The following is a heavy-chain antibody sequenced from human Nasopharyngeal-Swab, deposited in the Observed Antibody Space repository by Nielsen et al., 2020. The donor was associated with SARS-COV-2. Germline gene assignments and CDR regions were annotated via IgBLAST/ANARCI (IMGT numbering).Heavy chain of an antibody. J-gene: IGHJ4*02. CDR3: AKLIGEYFDY. V-gene: IGHV3-23*01. Sequence: GALKISCAASGFTFSSYAMSWVRQAPGKGLEWVSAISGSGGSTYYADSVKGRFTISRDNSKNTLYLQMNSLRAEDTAVYYCAKLIGEYFDYWGQGTLVTVSS. CDR1: GFTFSSYA. CDR2: ISGSGGST. D-gene: IGHD3-16*01.